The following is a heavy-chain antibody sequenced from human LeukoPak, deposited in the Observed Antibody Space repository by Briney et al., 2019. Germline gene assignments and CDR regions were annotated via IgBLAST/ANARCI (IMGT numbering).Heavy chain of an antibody. D-gene: IGHD3-10*01. CDR1: GFTFSSYW. J-gene: IGHJ4*02. CDR3: ARGGGLRGFDY. Sequence: GSLRLSCAASGFTFSSYWMSWVRQAPGKGLEWIGEINHSGSTNYNPSLKSRVTISVDTSKNQFSLKLSSVTAADTAVYYCARGGGLRGFDYWGQGTLVTVSS. CDR2: INHSGST. V-gene: IGHV4-34*01.